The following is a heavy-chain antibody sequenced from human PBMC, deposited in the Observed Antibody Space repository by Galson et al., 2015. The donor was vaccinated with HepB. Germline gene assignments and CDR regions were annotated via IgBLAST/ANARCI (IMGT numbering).Heavy chain of an antibody. D-gene: IGHD5-18*01. CDR3: TRGETAMAANWFDP. CDR1: GFTFSGSA. J-gene: IGHJ5*02. V-gene: IGHV3-73*01. CDR2: IRSKANSYAT. Sequence: SLRLSCAASGFTFSGSAMHWVRQASGKGLEWVGRIRSKANSYATAYAASVKGRFTISRNDSKNTAYLQMNSLKTEDTAVYYCTRGETAMAANWFDPWGQGTLVTVSS.